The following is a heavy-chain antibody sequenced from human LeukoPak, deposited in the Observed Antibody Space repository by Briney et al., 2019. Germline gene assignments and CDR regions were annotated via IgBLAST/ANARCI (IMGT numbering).Heavy chain of an antibody. CDR1: GFTVSSNY. D-gene: IGHD1-1*01. V-gene: IGHV3-7*01. Sequence: PGGSLRLSCAASGFTVSSNYMSWVRQAPGKGLEWVANIKEDGSEKYYVDSVKGRFTISRDNAKNSLYLQMNSLRAEDTAVYYCARSTRPPWGQGTLVTVSS. CDR3: ARSTRPP. J-gene: IGHJ5*02. CDR2: IKEDGSEK.